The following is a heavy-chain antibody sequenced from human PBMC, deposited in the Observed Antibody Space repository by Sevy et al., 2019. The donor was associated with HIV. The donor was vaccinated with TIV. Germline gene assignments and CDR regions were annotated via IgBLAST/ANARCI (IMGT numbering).Heavy chain of an antibody. CDR2: SYYSRST. Sequence: GSLRLSCTVSGDSISSFYRTWIRQPPGKGLEWIGYSYYSRSTNYNPSLRSRVTISITTSKNQFSLKLSSVTAADTAVYYCARASGEYYYGLDVWGQGTTVTVSS. V-gene: IGHV4-59*01. J-gene: IGHJ6*02. CDR1: GDSISSFY. CDR3: ARASGEYYYGLDV. D-gene: IGHD7-27*01.